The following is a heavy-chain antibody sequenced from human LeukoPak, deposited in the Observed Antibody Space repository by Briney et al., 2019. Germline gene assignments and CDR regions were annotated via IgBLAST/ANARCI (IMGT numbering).Heavy chain of an antibody. CDR1: GYSFTSYW. J-gene: IGHJ6*03. Sequence: NSGESLKISCQGSGYSFTSYWIGWVRQMPGKSLEWMGIIYLGDSDIRYSPSFQGQVTISADKSISTAYLQWSSLKASDTAMYYCARQSLSYYYGSGSYRHYYYYYMDVWGKGTTVTVSS. V-gene: IGHV5-51*01. CDR3: ARQSLSYYYGSGSYRHYYYYYMDV. CDR2: IYLGDSDI. D-gene: IGHD3-10*01.